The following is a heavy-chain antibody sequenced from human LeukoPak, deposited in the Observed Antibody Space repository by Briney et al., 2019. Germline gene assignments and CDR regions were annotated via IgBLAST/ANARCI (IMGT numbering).Heavy chain of an antibody. CDR3: GRAFPPLRTSSAGDL. CDR2: ISYLSSHV. V-gene: IGHV3-21*01. D-gene: IGHD3-16*01. Sequence: GGSLRPSCSASGFTFSDHDMNWVRQAPGKGLQWVSSISYLSSHVYYGDSVKGRFSISRDNAKNSLYLQMNSLGAEDTAIYYCGRAFPPLRTSSAGDLWGQGILVTVSS. J-gene: IGHJ4*02. CDR1: GFTFSDHD.